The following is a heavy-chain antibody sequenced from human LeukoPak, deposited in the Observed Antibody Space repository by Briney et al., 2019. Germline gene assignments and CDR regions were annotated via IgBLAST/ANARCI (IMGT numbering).Heavy chain of an antibody. J-gene: IGHJ3*02. D-gene: IGHD6-6*01. CDR2: IWYDGSNK. CDR3: AREVAYSSFFEAFDI. Sequence: GGSLRLSCAASEFTFRSYGMHWVRQAPGKGLEWVAVIWYDGSNKYYTDSVKGRFTISRDNSKNTLYLQMNSLRAEDTAVYYCAREVAYSSFFEAFDIWGQGTMVTVSS. CDR1: EFTFRSYG. V-gene: IGHV3-33*01.